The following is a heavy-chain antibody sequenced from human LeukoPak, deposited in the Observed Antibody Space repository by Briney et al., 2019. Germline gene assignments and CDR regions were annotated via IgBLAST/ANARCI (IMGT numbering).Heavy chain of an antibody. CDR2: IKQDGSEK. V-gene: IGHV3-7*01. CDR3: ARSGGWSFGPGGY. Sequence: GGSLRLSCATSGFTFSSYWMSWVRQAPGGGLEWVANIKQDGSEKYYVDSVKGRFTISRDNAKNSLYLQMNSLRAEDSAVYYCARSGGWSFGPGGYWGQGTLVTVSS. CDR1: GFTFSSYW. D-gene: IGHD5-18*01. J-gene: IGHJ1*01.